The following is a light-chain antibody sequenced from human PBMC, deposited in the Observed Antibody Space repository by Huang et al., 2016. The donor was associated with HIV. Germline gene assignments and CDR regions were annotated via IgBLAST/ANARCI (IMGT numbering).Light chain of an antibody. CDR3: MQRIHSPYT. CDR1: QSLVHSDGDTY. CDR2: KVS. Sequence: DVVMTQSTLSLSVTLGQPASIICRSGQSLVHSDGDTYLNWFQQRPGKYPRRLIYKVSNRDSGVPDRFSGSGSGTDFTLKLSRVEAEDVAFYYCMQRIHSPYTFGQGTKLEIK. V-gene: IGKV2-30*02. J-gene: IGKJ2*01.